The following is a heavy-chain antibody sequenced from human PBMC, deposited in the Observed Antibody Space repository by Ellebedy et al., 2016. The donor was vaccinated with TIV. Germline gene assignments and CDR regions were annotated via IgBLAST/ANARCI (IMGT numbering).Heavy chain of an antibody. Sequence: AASVKVSCKASGYTFTSYAMHWVRQAPGQRLEWMGWINAGNGNTRYSQKFQNRVTITVDTSASTAYMELSSLRSEDTAVYYCARGGNGLLTIDWGQGTLVTVSS. V-gene: IGHV1-3*01. CDR3: ARGGNGLLTID. D-gene: IGHD2/OR15-2a*01. CDR1: GYTFTSYA. CDR2: INAGNGNT. J-gene: IGHJ4*02.